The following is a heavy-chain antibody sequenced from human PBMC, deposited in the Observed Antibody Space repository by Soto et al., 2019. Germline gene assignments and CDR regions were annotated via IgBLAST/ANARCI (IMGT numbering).Heavy chain of an antibody. CDR3: ARIDFWSGYYEWFDP. Sequence: PSETLSLTCAVYGGSFSGYYWSWIRQPPGKGLEWIGEINHSGSTNYNPSLKSRVTISVDTSKNQFSLKLSSVTAADTAVYYCARIDFWSGYYEWFDPWGQGTLVTVS. V-gene: IGHV4-34*01. CDR2: INHSGST. D-gene: IGHD3-3*01. J-gene: IGHJ5*02. CDR1: GGSFSGYY.